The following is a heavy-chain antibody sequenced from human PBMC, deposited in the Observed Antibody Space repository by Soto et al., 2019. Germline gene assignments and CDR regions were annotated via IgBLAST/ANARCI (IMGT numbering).Heavy chain of an antibody. CDR2: ISSSSSYI. J-gene: IGHJ6*02. D-gene: IGHD6-19*01. V-gene: IGHV3-21*01. CDR3: ARDPTAGTFGMDV. Sequence: GGSLRLSCAASGFTFISYSMNWVRQAPGKGLEWVSSISSSSSYIYYADSVKGRFTISRDNAKNSLYLQMNSLRAEDTAVYYCARDPTAGTFGMDVWGQGTTVTVSS. CDR1: GFTFISYS.